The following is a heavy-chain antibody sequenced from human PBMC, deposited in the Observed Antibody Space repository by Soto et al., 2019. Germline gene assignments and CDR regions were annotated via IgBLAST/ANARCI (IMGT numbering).Heavy chain of an antibody. Sequence: QVQLVESGGGVVQPGRSLRLSCAASGFTFSSYGMHWVRQAPGKGLEWVAVISYDGSNKYYADSVKGRFTISRDNSKNTLYLQMTSLRAEDTAVYYCAKDLRDGYSLAYYYGMDVWGQGTTVTVSS. CDR3: AKDLRDGYSLAYYYGMDV. J-gene: IGHJ6*02. CDR2: ISYDGSNK. CDR1: GFTFSSYG. D-gene: IGHD4-4*01. V-gene: IGHV3-30*18.